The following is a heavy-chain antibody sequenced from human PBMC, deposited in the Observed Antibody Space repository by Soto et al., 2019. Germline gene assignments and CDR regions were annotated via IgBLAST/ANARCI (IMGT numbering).Heavy chain of an antibody. J-gene: IGHJ4*02. V-gene: IGHV1-69*02. CDR3: ARTGDIVATYSDY. Sequence: ASVKVSCKASGGTFSSYTISWVRQAPGQGLEWMGRIIPILGIANYAQKFQGRVTITADKSTSTAYMELSSLRSEDTAVYYCARTGDIVATYSDYWGQGTLVTVSS. D-gene: IGHD5-12*01. CDR1: GGTFSSYT. CDR2: IIPILGIA.